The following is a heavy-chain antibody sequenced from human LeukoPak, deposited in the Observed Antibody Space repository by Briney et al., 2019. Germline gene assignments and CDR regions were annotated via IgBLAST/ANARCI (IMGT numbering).Heavy chain of an antibody. CDR2: INPNSGGT. CDR1: GYTFTGYY. Sequence: GASVKVSCKASGYTFTGYYMNWVRQAPGQGLVWMGWINPNSGGTNYAQKFQGRVTMTRDTSISTAYMELSRLRSDDTAVYYCASRGYSSSWYYAFDIWGQGTMVTVSS. D-gene: IGHD6-13*01. J-gene: IGHJ3*02. V-gene: IGHV1-2*02. CDR3: ASRGYSSSWYYAFDI.